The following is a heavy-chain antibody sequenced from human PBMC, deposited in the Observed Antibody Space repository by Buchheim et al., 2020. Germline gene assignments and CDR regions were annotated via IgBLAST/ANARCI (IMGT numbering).Heavy chain of an antibody. CDR3: GRGERVYSYGLFDY. D-gene: IGHD5-18*01. V-gene: IGHV4-59*12. CDR1: GGSISNYY. J-gene: IGHJ4*02. CDR2: IYYSGSA. Sequence: QVQLQESGPGLVKPSETLSLTCTVSGGSISNYYWSWIRQPPGKGLEWIGYIYYSGSARYNPSLKSRVTISVDTSKNQFSLKLTAVTAADTAVYYWGRGERVYSYGLFDYWGQGTL.